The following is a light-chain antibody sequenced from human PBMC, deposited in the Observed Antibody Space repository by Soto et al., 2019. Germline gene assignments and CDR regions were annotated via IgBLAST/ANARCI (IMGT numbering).Light chain of an antibody. V-gene: IGLV2-14*01. CDR2: EVD. CDR1: SSDVGFYNY. Sequence: QSVLTQPASVSGSPGQSITISCTGTSSDVGFYNYVSWYQQQHPGKAPKLMIYEVDNRPSGVSIRFSGSKSGNTASLTISGLQAEDEADYYCCSYAGSSTPYVFGTGTKVTVL. CDR3: CSYAGSSTPYV. J-gene: IGLJ1*01.